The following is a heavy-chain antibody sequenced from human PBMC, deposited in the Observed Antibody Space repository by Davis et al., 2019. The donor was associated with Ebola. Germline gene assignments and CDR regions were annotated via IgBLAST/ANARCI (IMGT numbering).Heavy chain of an antibody. V-gene: IGHV3-30-3*01. J-gene: IGHJ6*03. CDR3: ARGKAAGKGVYYYYMDV. Sequence: PGGSLRLSCAASGFTFSSYAMHWVRQAPGKGLEWVAVISYDGSNKYYADSVKGRFTISRDNSKNTLYLQMNSLRAEDTAVYYCARGKAAGKGVYYYYMDVWGKGTTVTVSS. CDR1: GFTFSSYA. D-gene: IGHD6-13*01. CDR2: ISYDGSNK.